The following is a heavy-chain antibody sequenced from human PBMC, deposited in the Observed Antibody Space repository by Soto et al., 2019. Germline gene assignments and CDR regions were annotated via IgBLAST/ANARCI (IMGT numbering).Heavy chain of an antibody. CDR2: MYYSGNT. D-gene: IGHD2-15*01. J-gene: IGHJ5*02. CDR3: ARHTGYCSSGSCNSWFGP. V-gene: IGHV4-59*08. CDR1: GGSITSYY. Sequence: SETLSLTCTVAGGSITSYYWSWIRQPPGKGLEWIGYMYYSGNTNYNPSLKSRVTISVDTSKSQLSLKLSSVTAADTAVYYCARHTGYCSSGSCNSWFGPWGQGTLVTVSS.